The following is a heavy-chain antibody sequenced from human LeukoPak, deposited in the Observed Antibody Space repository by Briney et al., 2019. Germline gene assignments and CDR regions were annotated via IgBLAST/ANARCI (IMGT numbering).Heavy chain of an antibody. D-gene: IGHD6-19*01. CDR2: INPNIGGT. V-gene: IGHV1-2*02. CDR3: ARDKGLGFYYSNYGQEAFSPQLAVAGTSYGFGY. Sequence: GASVKVSCKASGYTFTGYYMHRVRQAPGQGLEWMGWINPNIGGTKYVQTLQGRVTMTRDTSISTVYMELSSLRSEDTAVYYCARDKGLGFYYSNYGQEAFSPQLAVAGTSYGFGYWGQGTLVTVSS. CDR1: GYTFTGYY. J-gene: IGHJ4*02.